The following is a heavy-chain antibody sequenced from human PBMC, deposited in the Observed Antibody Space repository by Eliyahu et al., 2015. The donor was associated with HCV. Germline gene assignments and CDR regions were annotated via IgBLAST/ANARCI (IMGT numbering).Heavy chain of an antibody. V-gene: IGHV4-34*01. CDR1: XGSFSGYX. Sequence: QVQLQQWGAGLLKPSETLSXTCAXXXGSFSGYXWSXIRQPPGKGLEWIGEINHSGSTNYXPSLKSRVTISVDTSKNQFSLKLSSVTAADTAVYYCAREYPQNYYGSGSYYRAYYFDYWGQGTLVTVSS. CDR2: INHSGST. CDR3: AREYPQNYYGSGSYYRAYYFDY. D-gene: IGHD3-10*01. J-gene: IGHJ4*02.